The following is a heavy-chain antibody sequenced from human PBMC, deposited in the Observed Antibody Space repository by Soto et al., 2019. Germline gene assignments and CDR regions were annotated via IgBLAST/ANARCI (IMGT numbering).Heavy chain of an antibody. V-gene: IGHV1-69*13. Sequence: GASVKLSCKASGGTFSSYAISWVRQAPGQGLEWMGGIIPIFGTANYAQKFQGRVMITADESTSTAYMELSSLRSEDTAVYYCARDLGSSSIFDYWGQGTLVTVSS. CDR1: GGTFSSYA. J-gene: IGHJ4*02. CDR3: ARDLGSSSIFDY. CDR2: IIPIFGTA. D-gene: IGHD6-6*01.